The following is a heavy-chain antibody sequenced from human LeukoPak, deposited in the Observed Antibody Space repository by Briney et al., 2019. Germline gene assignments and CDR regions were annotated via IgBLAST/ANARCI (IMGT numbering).Heavy chain of an antibody. V-gene: IGHV3-30*03. Sequence: GSLRLSCAASGFTFSSYGMHWVRQALGKGLEWVAVISYDGSNKYYADSVKGRFTISRDNSKNTLYLQMNSLRAEDTAVYYCARDKRGGGVVPAALFFDYWGQGTLVTVSS. CDR3: ARDKRGGGVVPAALFFDY. D-gene: IGHD2-2*01. CDR1: GFTFSSYG. CDR2: ISYDGSNK. J-gene: IGHJ4*02.